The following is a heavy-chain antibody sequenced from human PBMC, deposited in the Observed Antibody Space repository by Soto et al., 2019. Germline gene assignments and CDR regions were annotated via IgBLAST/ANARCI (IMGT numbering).Heavy chain of an antibody. Sequence: ASVKVSCKASGYTFTSYGISWVRQAPGQGLEWMGWISAYNGNTNYAQKLQGRVTMTTDTSTSTAYMELRSLRSDDTAVYYCARVGITMIVVVITAPDYCGKGTLVTVSS. CDR1: GYTFTSYG. V-gene: IGHV1-18*01. CDR3: ARVGITMIVVVITAPDY. J-gene: IGHJ4*02. D-gene: IGHD3-22*01. CDR2: ISAYNGNT.